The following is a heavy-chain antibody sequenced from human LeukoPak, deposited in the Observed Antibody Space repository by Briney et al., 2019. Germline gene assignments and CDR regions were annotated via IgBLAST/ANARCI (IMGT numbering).Heavy chain of an antibody. CDR1: GFTFRSYG. J-gene: IGHJ4*02. CDR3: ARMGKDRGYDVGS. Sequence: GGSLRLSCAASGFTFRSYGMHWVRQAPGKGLEWVADIWYDGSNKYYADSVKGRFTISRDNSKDTLYLQMNSLRAEDTAVYYCARMGKDRGYDVGSWGRGSLVIVSS. CDR2: IWYDGSNK. D-gene: IGHD5-12*01. V-gene: IGHV3-33*01.